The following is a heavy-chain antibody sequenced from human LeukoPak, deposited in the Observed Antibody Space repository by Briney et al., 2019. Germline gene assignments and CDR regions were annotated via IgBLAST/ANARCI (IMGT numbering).Heavy chain of an antibody. V-gene: IGHV1-18*01. CDR3: ARSAAARGYYYMDV. CDR2: ISAYNGNT. D-gene: IGHD6-6*01. CDR1: GYTFTSYG. Sequence: ASVKVSCKASGYTFTSYGISWVRQAPGQGLEWMGWISAYNGNTNYAQKLQGRVTMTTDTSTSTAYMELRSLRSDDTAVYYCARSAAARGYYYMDVWSKGTTVTVSS. J-gene: IGHJ6*03.